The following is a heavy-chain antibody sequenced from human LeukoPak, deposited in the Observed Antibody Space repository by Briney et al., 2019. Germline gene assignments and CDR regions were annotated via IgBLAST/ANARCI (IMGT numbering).Heavy chain of an antibody. D-gene: IGHD3-22*01. V-gene: IGHV3-7*01. J-gene: IGHJ4*02. CDR3: ARVRYYYDSSGYYLDY. CDR2: IKQDGSEK. CDR1: GFTFSSYW. Sequence: PGGSLRLSCAASGFTFSSYWMSWVRQAPGKGLEWVANIKQDGSEKYYVDSVRGRFTISRDNAKNSLYLQMNSLRAEDTAVYYCARVRYYYDSSGYYLDYWGQGTLVTVSS.